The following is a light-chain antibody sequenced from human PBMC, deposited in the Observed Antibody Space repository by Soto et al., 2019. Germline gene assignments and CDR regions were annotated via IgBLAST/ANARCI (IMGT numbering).Light chain of an antibody. CDR2: EVR. V-gene: IGLV2-14*01. Sequence: QSALTQPASVSGSLGQSITLSCTGTSSDIGGYSYVSWYQQSPGKAPKLIIFEVRDRPLGVSDRFSGSKSGNTASLTISGLRAEDEADYYCSSYSSNNILSYVFGTGTKLTVL. J-gene: IGLJ1*01. CDR1: SSDIGGYSY. CDR3: SSYSSNNILSYV.